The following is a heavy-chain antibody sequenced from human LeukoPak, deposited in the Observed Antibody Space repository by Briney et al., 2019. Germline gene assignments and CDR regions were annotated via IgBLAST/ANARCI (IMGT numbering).Heavy chain of an antibody. CDR3: ARHRSTSSSYYYYYLDV. CDR2: IYPRDSDT. Sequence: GESLKISCKGSGYSFTSYWIGWVRQMPGKGLEWMGIIYPRDSDTRYSPSFQGQVTISADKSINTAYLQWSSLKASDTAMYYCARHRSTSSSYYYYYLDVWGKGTTVTVSS. CDR1: GYSFTSYW. J-gene: IGHJ6*03. D-gene: IGHD2-2*01. V-gene: IGHV5-51*01.